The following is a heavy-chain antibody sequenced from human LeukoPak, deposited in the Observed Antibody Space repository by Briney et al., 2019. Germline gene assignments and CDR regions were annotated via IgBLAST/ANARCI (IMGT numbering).Heavy chain of an antibody. V-gene: IGHV3-21*01. CDR2: ISSSSSYI. D-gene: IGHD2-8*01. CDR1: GFTFNSYS. Sequence: GGSLRLSCAASGFTFNSYSMNWVRQAPGKGLEWVSSISSSSSYIYYADSVKGRFTISRDNAKNSLYLQMNSLRAEDTAVYYCARILYPTYYFDYWGQGTLVTVSS. CDR3: ARILYPTYYFDY. J-gene: IGHJ4*02.